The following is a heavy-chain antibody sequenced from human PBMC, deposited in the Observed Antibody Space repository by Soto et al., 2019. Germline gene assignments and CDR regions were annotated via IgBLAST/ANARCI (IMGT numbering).Heavy chain of an antibody. D-gene: IGHD6-13*01. CDR2: INPNSGGT. CDR1: GYTFTGYY. Sequence: ASVKVSCKASGYTFTGYYMHWVRQAPGQGLEWMGWINPNSGGTNYAQKFQGWVTMTRDTSISTAYMELSRLRSDDTAVYYCAITDSSRFPAPFDYWGQGTLVTVSS. CDR3: AITDSSRFPAPFDY. J-gene: IGHJ4*02. V-gene: IGHV1-2*04.